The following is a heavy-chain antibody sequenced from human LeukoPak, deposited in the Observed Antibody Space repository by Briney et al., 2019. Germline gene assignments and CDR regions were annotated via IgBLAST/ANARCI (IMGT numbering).Heavy chain of an antibody. CDR1: GFIFSTYE. V-gene: IGHV3-48*03. D-gene: IGHD3-22*01. CDR3: ARDNYDSSGPYYFDY. Sequence: GGSLRLSCAASGFIFSTYEMTWVRQSPGKGLEWVSYISSSGSTIYYADSVKGRFTISRDNARNSLYLQMNSLRAEDTAVYYCARDNYDSSGPYYFDYWGQGTLVTVSS. J-gene: IGHJ4*02. CDR2: ISSSGSTI.